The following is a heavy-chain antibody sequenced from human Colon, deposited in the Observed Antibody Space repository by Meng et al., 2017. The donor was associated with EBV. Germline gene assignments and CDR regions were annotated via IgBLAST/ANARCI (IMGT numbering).Heavy chain of an antibody. D-gene: IGHD4-17*01. CDR1: GGSISSGDYY. V-gene: IGHV4-30-4*01. J-gene: IGHJ5*02. Sequence: GQLPDPGPGLVQPAQTLSLTCTVAGGSISSGDYYWSWIRQPPGKGLEWIGYIYYSGSTYSNASLKSRVTISIDRSKNQFSLKLSSVTAADTAVYYCARDRKHYGERGWFDPWGQGTLVTVSS. CDR3: ARDRKHYGERGWFDP. CDR2: IYYSGST.